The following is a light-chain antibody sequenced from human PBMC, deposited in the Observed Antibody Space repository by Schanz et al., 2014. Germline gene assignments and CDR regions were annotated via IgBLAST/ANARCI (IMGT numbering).Light chain of an antibody. CDR3: QQYGDSPRT. CDR2: AAS. CDR1: QRISTY. Sequence: DIQMTQSPSSLSASVGDRVTITCRASQRISTYLNWYQQKVGKAPKLLIYAASSLQSGVPSRFSGSGSGTDFTLTISSLQAEDFAVYYCQQYGDSPRTFGQGTKVEIK. J-gene: IGKJ1*01. V-gene: IGKV1-39*01.